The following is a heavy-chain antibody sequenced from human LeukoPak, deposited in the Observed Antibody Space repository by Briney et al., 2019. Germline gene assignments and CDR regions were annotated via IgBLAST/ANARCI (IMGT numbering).Heavy chain of an antibody. J-gene: IGHJ4*02. V-gene: IGHV3-23*01. CDR1: GFTFSSYA. D-gene: IGHD3-16*01. Sequence: PGRSLRLSCGASGFTFSSYATSWVRQAPGQGLEWVSAISGSGRSTFYADSVKGRFTISRDNSKNPLYLQMNSMRAEDTAVYYCSCAYSLYYFDYWGQGTLVTVSS. CDR3: SCAYSLYYFDY. CDR2: ISGSGRST.